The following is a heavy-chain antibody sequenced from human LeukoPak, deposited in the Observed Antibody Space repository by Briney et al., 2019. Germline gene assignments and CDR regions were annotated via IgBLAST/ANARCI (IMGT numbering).Heavy chain of an antibody. D-gene: IGHD3-3*01. CDR1: GGTFSSYA. CDR3: ARDLNDFWSGYYDY. J-gene: IGHJ4*02. Sequence: SVKVSCKASGGTFSSYAISWVRQTPGQGLEWMGGIIPIFGTANYAQKFQGRVTITADESTSTAYMELCSLRSEDTAVYYCARDLNDFWSGYYDYWGQGTLVTVSS. CDR2: IIPIFGTA. V-gene: IGHV1-69*01.